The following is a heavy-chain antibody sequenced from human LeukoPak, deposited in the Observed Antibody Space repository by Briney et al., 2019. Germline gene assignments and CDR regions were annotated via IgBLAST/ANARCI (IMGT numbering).Heavy chain of an antibody. CDR3: AREMAVGYGVD. D-gene: IGHD5-12*01. CDR2: ISSSSSYI. J-gene: IGHJ4*02. CDR1: GFTFSSYS. Sequence: GGSLRLSCAASGFTFSSYSMNWVRQAPGKGLEWVSSISSSSSYIYYADSVKGRFTISRDNAKNSLYLQMNSLRAEDTAVYYCAREMAVGYGVDWGQGTLVTVSS. V-gene: IGHV3-21*01.